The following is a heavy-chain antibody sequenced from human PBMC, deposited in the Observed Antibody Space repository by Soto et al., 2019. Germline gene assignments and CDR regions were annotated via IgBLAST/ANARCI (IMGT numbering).Heavy chain of an antibody. J-gene: IGHJ4*02. CDR1: GYMFTAFY. CDR3: ARGYYHDRDLDF. D-gene: IGHD3-22*01. Sequence: QVRLVQSGAEVQKPGASVKVSCKASGYMFTAFYMHWVRQAPGQGLEWMGWLNPNSGATTYGQKFQGRVTMTRDKSISTAYMELTKLTSDDTAIYFCARGYYHDRDLDFWGQGSLVTVSS. V-gene: IGHV1-2*02. CDR2: LNPNSGAT.